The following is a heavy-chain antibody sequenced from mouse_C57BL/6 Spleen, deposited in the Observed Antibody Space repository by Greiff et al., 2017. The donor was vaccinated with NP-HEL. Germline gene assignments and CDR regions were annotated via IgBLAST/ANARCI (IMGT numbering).Heavy chain of an antibody. CDR2: IYPRSGNT. CDR3: ARGRYGSSYNAMDY. J-gene: IGHJ4*01. D-gene: IGHD1-1*01. Sequence: QVQLKQSGAELARPGASVKLSCKASGYTFTSYGISWVKQRTGQGLEWIGEIYPRSGNTYYNEKFKGKATLTADKSSSTAYMELRSLTSEDSAVYFCARGRYGSSYNAMDYWGQGTSVTVSS. V-gene: IGHV1-81*01. CDR1: GYTFTSYG.